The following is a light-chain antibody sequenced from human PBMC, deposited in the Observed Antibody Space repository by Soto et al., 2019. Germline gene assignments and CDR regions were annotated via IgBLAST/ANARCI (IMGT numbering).Light chain of an antibody. J-gene: IGKJ1*01. CDR3: QQYSTFWT. V-gene: IGKV1-5*03. Sequence: DIQMTQSPPTLSASVGDRVIVTCRASQSIGSWLAWYQQKPGRAPKLLIHKASSLQSGVPSRFSGGGSGTEFTLTISSLQPEDFATYYCQQYSTFWTFGQGTKVESK. CDR1: QSIGSW. CDR2: KAS.